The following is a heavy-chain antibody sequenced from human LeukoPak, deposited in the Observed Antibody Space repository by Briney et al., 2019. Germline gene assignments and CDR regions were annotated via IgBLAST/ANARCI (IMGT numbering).Heavy chain of an antibody. V-gene: IGHV1-2*02. Sequence: ASVKVSCKAAGYTLTGYYMHWVRQAPGHGLEWMGWINPNSGGTSYAQKFQGRVTMTRGTSISTAYMELSRLRSDDTAVYYCARGRCSSRSCYLFDYWGQGTLVTVSS. CDR2: INPNSGGT. CDR3: ARGRCSSRSCYLFDY. CDR1: GYTLTGYY. D-gene: IGHD2-2*01. J-gene: IGHJ4*02.